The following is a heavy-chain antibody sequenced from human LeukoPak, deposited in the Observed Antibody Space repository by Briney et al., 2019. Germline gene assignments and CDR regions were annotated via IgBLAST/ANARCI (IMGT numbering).Heavy chain of an antibody. CDR1: GDSVSSNSAA. CDR2: TYYRSKWYT. CDR3: ARGIAKYQLLNFDY. Sequence: SQTLSLTCAISGDSVSSNSAAWNWIRQSPSRGLEWLGRTYYRSKWYTDYAVFVKSRMTINPDTSKNQFSLQLNSVTPEDSAVYYCARGIAKYQLLNFDYWGQGTLVTASS. J-gene: IGHJ4*02. D-gene: IGHD2-2*01. V-gene: IGHV6-1*01.